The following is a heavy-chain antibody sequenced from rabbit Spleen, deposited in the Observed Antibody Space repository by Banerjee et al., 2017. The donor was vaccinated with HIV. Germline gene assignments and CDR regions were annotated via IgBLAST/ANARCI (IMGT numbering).Heavy chain of an antibody. Sequence: QSLEESGGDLVKPGASLTLTCTASGFSFSSDYYMCWVRQAPGKGLECGACIYPGNSGSTYYANWAKGRLTISKASSTTVTLQMTSLTVADTATYFCARDLTGVVGWNFGWWGQGTLVTVS. CDR1: GFSFSSDYY. CDR3: ARDLTGVVGWNFGW. J-gene: IGHJ4*01. CDR2: IYPGNSGST. V-gene: IGHV1S40*01. D-gene: IGHD4-1*01.